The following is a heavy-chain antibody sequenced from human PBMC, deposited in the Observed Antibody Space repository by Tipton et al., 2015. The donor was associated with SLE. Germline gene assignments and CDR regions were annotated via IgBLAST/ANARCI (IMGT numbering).Heavy chain of an antibody. Sequence: SLRLSCAASGFTVSSNYMSWVRQAPGKGLEWVSVIYSGGSTYYADSVKGRFTISRHNSKNTPYLQMNSLRAEDTAVYYCARVPKGYYYYMDVWGKGTTVTVSS. CDR1: GFTVSSNY. J-gene: IGHJ6*03. CDR2: IYSGGST. V-gene: IGHV3-53*04. CDR3: ARVPKGYYYYMDV.